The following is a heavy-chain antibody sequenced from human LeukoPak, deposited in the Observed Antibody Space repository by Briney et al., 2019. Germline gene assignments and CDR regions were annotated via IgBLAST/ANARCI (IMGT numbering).Heavy chain of an antibody. CDR3: ARRRSYLDY. CDR1: GFTFSSYS. CDR2: ISSSSSTI. V-gene: IGHV3-48*04. J-gene: IGHJ4*02. Sequence: GGSLRLSCAASGFTFSSYSMNWVRQAPGKGLEWVSYISSSSSTIYYADSVKGRFTISRDNAKNSLYLQMNSLRAEDTAVYYCARRRSYLDYWGQGTLVTVSS.